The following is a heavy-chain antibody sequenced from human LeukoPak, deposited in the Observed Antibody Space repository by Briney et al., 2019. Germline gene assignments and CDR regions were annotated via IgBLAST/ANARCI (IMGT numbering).Heavy chain of an antibody. V-gene: IGHV3-30*04. CDR3: ARSGSYSEVSDY. CDR1: GFTFSSYA. J-gene: IGHJ4*02. CDR2: ISYDGSNK. Sequence: GSLRLSCAASGFTFSSYAMHWVRQAPGKGLEWVAVISYDGSNKYYADSVKGRFTISRDNSKNTLYLQMNSLRAEDTAVYYCARSGSYSEVSDYWGQGTLVTVSS. D-gene: IGHD1-26*01.